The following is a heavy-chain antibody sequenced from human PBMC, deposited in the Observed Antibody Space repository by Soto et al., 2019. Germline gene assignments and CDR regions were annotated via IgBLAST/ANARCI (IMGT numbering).Heavy chain of an antibody. CDR1: GYTFTSYY. Sequence: GASVKVSCKASGYTFTSYYMHWVRQAPGQGLEWMGIINPSGGSTSYAQKFQGRVTMTRDTSTSTVYMELSSLRSEDTAVYYCARAGMYSSSWTREVFDYWGQGTLATVSS. J-gene: IGHJ4*02. V-gene: IGHV1-46*01. CDR3: ARAGMYSSSWTREVFDY. D-gene: IGHD6-13*01. CDR2: INPSGGST.